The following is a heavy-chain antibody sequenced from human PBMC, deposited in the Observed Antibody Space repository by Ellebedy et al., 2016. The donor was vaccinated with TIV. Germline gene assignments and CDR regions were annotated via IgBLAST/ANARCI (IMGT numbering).Heavy chain of an antibody. CDR1: GCTFSSYA. Sequence: AASVKVSCKASGCTFSSYAIRWVRQAPGQGLEWMGGIIHIFGPANYAQKVQGRVTITADESTSTAYMGLSSLRSEAPAVYYGARDRGEGSGYDPFYGMDVWGQGTTVTVSS. CDR3: ARDRGEGSGYDPFYGMDV. CDR2: IIHIFGPA. V-gene: IGHV1-69*13. D-gene: IGHD5-12*01. J-gene: IGHJ6*02.